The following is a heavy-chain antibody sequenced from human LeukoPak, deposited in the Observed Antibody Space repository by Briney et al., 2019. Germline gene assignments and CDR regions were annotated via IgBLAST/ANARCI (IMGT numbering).Heavy chain of an antibody. CDR3: TRGTTTVTGDFDY. V-gene: IGHV3-49*03. CDR1: GLTFGDYA. J-gene: IGHJ4*02. D-gene: IGHD4-17*01. Sequence: GGSLRLSCTASGLTFGDYAMSWFRQAPGKGLEWVGFIRSKAYGGTTEYAASVKGRFTISRDDSKSIAYLQMNSLKTEDTAVYYCTRGTTTVTGDFDYWGQGTLVTVSS. CDR2: IRSKAYGGTT.